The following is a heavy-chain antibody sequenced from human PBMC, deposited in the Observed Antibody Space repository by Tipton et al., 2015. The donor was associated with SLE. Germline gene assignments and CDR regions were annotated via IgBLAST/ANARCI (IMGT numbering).Heavy chain of an antibody. CDR1: GGSFSGYY. CDR3: ARGKGPYDY. V-gene: IGHV4-34*01. CDR2: INHSGGT. Sequence: TLSLTCAVYGGSFSGYYWSWIRQPPGKGLEWIGEINHSGGTNYNPSLKSRVTISGDTSKKQFSLKLSSVTAADTAVYYCARGKGPYDYWGQGTLVTVPS. J-gene: IGHJ4*02.